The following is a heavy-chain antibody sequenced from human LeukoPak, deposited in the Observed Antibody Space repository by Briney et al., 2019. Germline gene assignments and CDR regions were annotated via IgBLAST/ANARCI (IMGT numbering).Heavy chain of an antibody. Sequence: ASVKVSCKASGYTFTGYYMHWVRQAPGQGLEWMGWINPNSGGTNYAQKFQGRVTMTRDTSISTAYMELSRLRSDDTAVYYCARDAQWLVNFDYWGQGTLVTASS. CDR2: INPNSGGT. CDR3: ARDAQWLVNFDY. D-gene: IGHD6-19*01. CDR1: GYTFTGYY. V-gene: IGHV1-2*02. J-gene: IGHJ4*02.